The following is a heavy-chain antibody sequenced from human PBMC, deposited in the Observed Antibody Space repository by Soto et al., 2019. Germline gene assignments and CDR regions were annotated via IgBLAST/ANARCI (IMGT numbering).Heavy chain of an antibody. D-gene: IGHD4-4*01. CDR3: ARAWDSNYYGRPITH. J-gene: IGHJ4*02. V-gene: IGHV4-34*01. Sequence: QVQLQQWGAGLLKPSETLSLTCAVYGGSFSGYYWSWIRQPPGKGLEWIGEINHSGSTNYNPSLKIRVTISVDTSKNQFSLKLGSVTAADTAVYYCARAWDSNYYGRPITHWGQGTLVTVSS. CDR2: INHSGST. CDR1: GGSFSGYY.